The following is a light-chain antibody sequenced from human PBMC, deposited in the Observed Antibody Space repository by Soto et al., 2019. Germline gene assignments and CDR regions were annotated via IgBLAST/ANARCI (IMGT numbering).Light chain of an antibody. CDR3: QQYNSYSIP. CDR2: DVS. Sequence: DVPMTQAPSTLSESLGARVTLTCRASQSINNLLAWYQQKPGKAPKFLIYDVSTLESGVPSRFSGSGSGTEFTLTISSLQPEDFATYYCQQYNSYSIPFGQGTRLEI. J-gene: IGKJ5*01. V-gene: IGKV1-5*01. CDR1: QSINNL.